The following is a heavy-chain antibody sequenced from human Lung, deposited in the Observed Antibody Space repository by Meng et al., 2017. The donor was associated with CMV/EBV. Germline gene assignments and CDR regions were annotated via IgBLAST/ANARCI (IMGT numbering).Heavy chain of an antibody. CDR2: INPNSGGT. CDR1: GYPFTGYY. CDR3: ARVDYYDSSGYYNPDY. J-gene: IGHJ4*02. Sequence: GYPFTGYYMHWVRQAPGQGLEWMGWINPNSGGTNYAQKFQGRVTMTRDTSISTAYMELSRLRSDDTAVYYCARVDYYDSSGYYNPDYWGQGTLVTVSS. V-gene: IGHV1-2*02. D-gene: IGHD3-22*01.